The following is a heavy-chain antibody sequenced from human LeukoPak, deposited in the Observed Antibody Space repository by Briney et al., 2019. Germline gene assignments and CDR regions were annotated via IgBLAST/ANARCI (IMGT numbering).Heavy chain of an antibody. J-gene: IGHJ3*02. CDR2: IYYTGTP. V-gene: IGHV4-39*01. CDR1: GGSISRYY. Sequence: PSETLSLTCTVSGGSISRYYWGWIRQPPGKGLEWIGTIYYTGTPYLNPSLRGRVTISVDTSKTQFSLKLNSVTAADTAVYYCATPYYDYVWGTYNAFDIWGQGTMVTVSS. CDR3: ATPYYDYVWGTYNAFDI. D-gene: IGHD3-16*01.